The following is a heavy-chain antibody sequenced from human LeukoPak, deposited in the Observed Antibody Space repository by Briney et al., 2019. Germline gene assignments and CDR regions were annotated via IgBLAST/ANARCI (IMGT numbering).Heavy chain of an antibody. Sequence: ASVKVSCKASGYTFTSYGISWVRLAPGHGLEWMGWISAYNGNRKYEKKLQGRVTMTTDTATSTAYMELSSLRADDTAVYYCARDRWGVNYYQYMDVWGKGTTVTISS. CDR2: ISAYNGNR. J-gene: IGHJ6*03. D-gene: IGHD3-10*01. CDR3: ARDRWGVNYYQYMDV. CDR1: GYTFTSYG. V-gene: IGHV1-18*01.